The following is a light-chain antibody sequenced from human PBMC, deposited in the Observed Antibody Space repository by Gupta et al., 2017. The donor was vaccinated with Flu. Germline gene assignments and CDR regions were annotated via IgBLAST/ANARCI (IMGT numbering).Light chain of an antibody. CDR2: QDT. CDR1: KLGDVY. V-gene: IGLV3-1*01. Sequence: SYELTQPPSVSVSPGQTASVTCSGDKLGDVYVSWYQQKPGQSPVLVIYQDTQRPSGIPERFSGSNSGNTATLTISGTQAIDEADYYCQAWDSGTCGFGGGTKLTVL. CDR3: QAWDSGTCG. J-gene: IGLJ2*01.